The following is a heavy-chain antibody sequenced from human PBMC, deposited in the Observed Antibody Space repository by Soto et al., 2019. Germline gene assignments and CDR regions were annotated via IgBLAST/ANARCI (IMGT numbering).Heavy chain of an antibody. CDR3: ARVGSYDYVWGSSSGMDV. D-gene: IGHD3-16*01. J-gene: IGHJ6*02. Sequence: GGSLRLSCAASGFTFSSYDMHWVRQATGKGLEWVSAIGTAGDTYYPGSVKGRFTISRENAKNSLYLQMNSLRAEDTAVYYCARVGSYDYVWGSSSGMDVWGQGTTVTVSS. CDR2: IGTAGDT. CDR1: GFTFSSYD. V-gene: IGHV3-13*01.